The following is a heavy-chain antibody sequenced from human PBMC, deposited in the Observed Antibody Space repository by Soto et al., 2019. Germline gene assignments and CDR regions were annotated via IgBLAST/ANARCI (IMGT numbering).Heavy chain of an antibody. CDR3: AKGGRIAVAGPVGDWFDP. CDR2: ISYDGSNK. CDR1: GFTFSSYG. V-gene: IGHV3-30*18. J-gene: IGHJ5*02. Sequence: GGSLRLSCAASGFTFSSYGMHWVRQAPGKGLEWVAVISYDGSNKYYADSVKGRFTISRDNSKNTLYLQMNSLRAEDTAVYYCAKGGRIAVAGPVGDWFDPWGQGTLVTVSS. D-gene: IGHD6-19*01.